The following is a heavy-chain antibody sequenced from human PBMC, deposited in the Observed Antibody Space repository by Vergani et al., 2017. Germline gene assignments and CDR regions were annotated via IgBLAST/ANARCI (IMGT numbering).Heavy chain of an antibody. D-gene: IGHD6-19*01. V-gene: IGHV4-39*01. J-gene: IGHJ5*02. CDR1: GFTFNHYA. CDR2: IYYSGST. Sequence: VQLLESGGDLVQPGGSLRLSCAASGFTFNHYAMNWVRQAPGKGLEWIASIYYSGSTYYNPSLKSRVTISVDTSKNQFSLKLSSVTAADTAVYFCARHSTVEWLVKLVWIDPWGQGILVTVSS. CDR3: ARHSTVEWLVKLVWIDP.